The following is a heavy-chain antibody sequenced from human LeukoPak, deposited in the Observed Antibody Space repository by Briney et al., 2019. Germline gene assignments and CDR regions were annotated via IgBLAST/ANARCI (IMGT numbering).Heavy chain of an antibody. CDR3: AELGITMIGGV. D-gene: IGHD3-10*02. CDR1: GFTFSSYG. Sequence: GGSLRLSCGGSGFTFSSYGMTWVPQAPGKGLEWVSYISSSSSTIYYADSVKGRFTISRDNAKNSLYLQMNSLRAEDTAVYYCAELGITMIGGVWGKGTTVTISS. J-gene: IGHJ6*04. CDR2: ISSSSSTI. V-gene: IGHV3-48*01.